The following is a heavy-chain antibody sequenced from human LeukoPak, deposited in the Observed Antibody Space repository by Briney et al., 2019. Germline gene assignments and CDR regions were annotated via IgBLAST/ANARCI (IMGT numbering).Heavy chain of an antibody. D-gene: IGHD2-15*01. Sequence: SETLSLTCTVSSGSISSSSYYWGWIRQPPGKGLEWIGSIHYSGSTYYNPSLKSRVTISVDTSKNQFSLKLSSVTVADTAVYYCARHLLCAGGTCYAWFDPWGQGSLVTVSS. CDR1: SGSISSSSYY. CDR2: IHYSGST. J-gene: IGHJ5*02. V-gene: IGHV4-39*01. CDR3: ARHLLCAGGTCYAWFDP.